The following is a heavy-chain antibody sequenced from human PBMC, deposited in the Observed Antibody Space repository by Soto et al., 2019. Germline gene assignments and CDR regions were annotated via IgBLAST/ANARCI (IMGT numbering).Heavy chain of an antibody. CDR1: GGSIRSGSYY. V-gene: IGHV4-31*03. Sequence: QVQLQESGPGLVKPSQTLSLTCTVSGGSIRSGSYYWSWIRQNPGKGLEWIGYIYYSGSTHYNPSFKRRVTTSIDTSKNQFSLKLSYVTAADTAVYYWAKNLWFGELLGCYFDLWGRGTLVTVSS. D-gene: IGHD3-10*01. CDR3: AKNLWFGELLGCYFDL. J-gene: IGHJ2*01. CDR2: IYYSGST.